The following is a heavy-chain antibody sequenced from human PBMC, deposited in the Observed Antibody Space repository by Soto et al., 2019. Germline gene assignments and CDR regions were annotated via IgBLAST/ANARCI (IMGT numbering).Heavy chain of an antibody. J-gene: IGHJ5*02. CDR2: ITDSGIDT. D-gene: IGHD4-17*01. V-gene: IGHV3-23*01. CDR3: VKGLRGHYDT. CDR1: GFTFSTYA. Sequence: GGSLRLSCAASGFTFSTYAMAWVRQTPGQGLEWVSSITDSGIDTYYAESVKGRFTISRDNSKNTLFLQMNSLRLEDKALYYCVKGLRGHYDTWGQGTLVTVSS.